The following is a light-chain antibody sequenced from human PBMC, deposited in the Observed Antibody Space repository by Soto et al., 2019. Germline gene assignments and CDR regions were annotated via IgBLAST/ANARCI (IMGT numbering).Light chain of an antibody. J-gene: IGLJ1*01. Sequence: QSALTQPPSASGFPGQSVAISFTGTSSDVGGYNYVSWYQQHPGKAPKLMIYEVNKRPSGVPDRFSGSKSGNTASLTVYGLQAEDEADYYYRSYAGRSNVFGTGTKLTVL. CDR2: EVN. CDR3: RSYAGRSNV. V-gene: IGLV2-8*01. CDR1: SSDVGGYNY.